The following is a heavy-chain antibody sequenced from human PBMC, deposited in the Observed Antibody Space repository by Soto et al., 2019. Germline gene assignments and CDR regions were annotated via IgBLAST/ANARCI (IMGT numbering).Heavy chain of an antibody. D-gene: IGHD6-13*01. J-gene: IGHJ4*02. CDR2: INHSGST. CDR1: GGSFSGYY. Sequence: SETLSLTCAVYGGSFSGYYWSWIRQPPGKGLEWIGEINHSGSTNYNPSLKSRVTISVDMSKTQFSLKLRSVTAADTAVYYWAGGGRQQLIPTPISYKIDYWGQGTLVTVSS. V-gene: IGHV4-34*01. CDR3: AGGGRQQLIPTPISYKIDY.